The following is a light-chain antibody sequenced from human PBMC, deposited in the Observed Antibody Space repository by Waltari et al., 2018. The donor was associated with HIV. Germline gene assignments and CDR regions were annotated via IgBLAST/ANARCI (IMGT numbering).Light chain of an antibody. J-gene: IGLJ3*02. Sequence: QSAPTQPPSASGSPGQSVTISCTGSSSDVGGYNYVSWYQQHPGKAPKLIIYEVTKRPSGVPDRFSGSKSGNTASLTVSGLQAEDEADYYCSSYPGSFPWVFGGGTKLTVL. CDR1: SSDVGGYNY. V-gene: IGLV2-8*01. CDR3: SSYPGSFPWV. CDR2: EVT.